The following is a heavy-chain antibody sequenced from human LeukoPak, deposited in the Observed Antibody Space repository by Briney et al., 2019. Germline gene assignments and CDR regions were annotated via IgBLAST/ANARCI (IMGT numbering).Heavy chain of an antibody. CDR1: GFTFSSYS. Sequence: PGGSLRLSCAASGFTFSSYSMNWVRQAPGKGLEWVSYISSSSSTIYYADSVKGRFTISRDNSKNTLYLQMNSLRAEDTAVYYCAKDLPAAYFDYWGQGTLVTVSS. CDR3: AKDLPAAYFDY. J-gene: IGHJ4*02. D-gene: IGHD2-2*01. V-gene: IGHV3-48*01. CDR2: ISSSSSTI.